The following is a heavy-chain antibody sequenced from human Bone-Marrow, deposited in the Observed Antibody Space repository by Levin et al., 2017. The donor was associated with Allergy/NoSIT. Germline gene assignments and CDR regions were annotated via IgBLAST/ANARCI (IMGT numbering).Heavy chain of an antibody. Sequence: SETLSLTCAVYGGSFSGYYWSWIRQPPGKGLEWIGEINHSGSTNYNPSLKSRVTISVDTSKNQFSLKLSSVTAADTAVYYCADANYSGSLLDWGQGTLVTVSS. V-gene: IGHV4-34*01. D-gene: IGHD1-26*01. CDR2: INHSGST. CDR3: ADANYSGSLLD. J-gene: IGHJ4*02. CDR1: GGSFSGYY.